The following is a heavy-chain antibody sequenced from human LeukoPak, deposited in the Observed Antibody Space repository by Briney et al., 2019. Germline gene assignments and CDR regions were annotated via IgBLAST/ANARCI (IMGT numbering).Heavy chain of an antibody. V-gene: IGHV1-2*02. CDR1: GCTFTGYY. D-gene: IGHD3-3*01. CDR2: INPNSGGT. Sequence: GASVKVSCKASGCTFTGYYMHWVRQAPGQGLEWMGWINPNSGGTNYAQKFQGRVTMTRDTSISTAYMELSRLRSDDTAVYYCARDLFGYDFWSGYSGYFDYWGQGTLVTVSS. J-gene: IGHJ4*02. CDR3: ARDLFGYDFWSGYSGYFDY.